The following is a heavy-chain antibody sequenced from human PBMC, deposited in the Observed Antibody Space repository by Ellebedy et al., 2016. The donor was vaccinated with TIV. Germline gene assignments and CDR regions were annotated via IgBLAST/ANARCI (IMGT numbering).Heavy chain of an antibody. CDR2: IFGTA. J-gene: IGHJ5*02. CDR3: ARDFLRAPDGSESYNNWFDP. Sequence: IFGTANYAQKFQDRVTITADGSTRTAYMELSSLRSEDTAVHYCARDFLRAPDGSESYNNWFDPWGQGTLVTVSS. D-gene: IGHD3-10*01. V-gene: IGHV1-69*01.